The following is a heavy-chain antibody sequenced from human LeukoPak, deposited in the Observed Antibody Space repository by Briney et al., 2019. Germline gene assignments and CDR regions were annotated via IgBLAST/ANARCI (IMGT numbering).Heavy chain of an antibody. D-gene: IGHD1-26*01. CDR1: RYTFTSYV. Sequence: ASVKVSCKASRYTFTSYVINCVRQAPRQRLEWMGWICTYNGHTNYAQKLQGSVTVSTDTSTSTAYMELRSLRSDDTAVYYCATGGRWELPRPYAFEIWGQGTMVTVSS. CDR3: ATGGRWELPRPYAFEI. V-gene: IGHV1-18*01. J-gene: IGHJ3*02. CDR2: ICTYNGHT.